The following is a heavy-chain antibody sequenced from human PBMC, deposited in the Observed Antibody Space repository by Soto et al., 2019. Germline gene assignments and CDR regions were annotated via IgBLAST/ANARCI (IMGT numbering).Heavy chain of an antibody. J-gene: IGHJ4*02. CDR1: GFTFNNYA. D-gene: IGHD6-13*01. CDR3: VKRSGIAEDWGHLDY. CDR2: VSGSGGTT. Sequence: EVQLLESGGDLVQPGGSLRLSCAASGFTFNNYAMTWVRQAPGKGLEWVSAVSGSGGTTYYPDSVKGRLTISRDNSKNTLYMHMNILRDEDTAVYYCVKRSGIAEDWGHLDYWGQGTLVTVSS. V-gene: IGHV3-23*01.